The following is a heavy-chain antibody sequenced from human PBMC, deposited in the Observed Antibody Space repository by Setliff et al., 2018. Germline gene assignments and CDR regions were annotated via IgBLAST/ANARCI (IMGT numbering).Heavy chain of an antibody. CDR3: ARVLEPNYDILTGYYYYYYYGMDV. Sequence: GASVKVSCKASGGTFSSCAISWVRQAPGQGLEWMGGIIPIFGTANYAQKFQGRVTITADESTSTAYMELSSLRSEDTAVYYCARVLEPNYDILTGYYYYYYYGMDVWGQGTTVTVPS. D-gene: IGHD3-9*01. V-gene: IGHV1-69*13. CDR2: IIPIFGTA. CDR1: GGTFSSCA. J-gene: IGHJ6*02.